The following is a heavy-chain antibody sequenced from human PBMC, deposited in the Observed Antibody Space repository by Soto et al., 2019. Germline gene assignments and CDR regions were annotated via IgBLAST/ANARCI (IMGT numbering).Heavy chain of an antibody. CDR2: IYPGDSDT. CDR1: GYSFTSYW. J-gene: IGHJ6*02. V-gene: IGHV5-51*01. Sequence: GESLKISCKGSGYSFTSYWIGWVRQMPGKGLEWMGIIYPGDSDTRYSPSFQGQVTISADKSISTAYLQWSSLKASDTAMYYCARQEATVTTLDYYYYGMDVWGQGSTVTVSS. CDR3: ARQEATVTTLDYYYYGMDV. D-gene: IGHD4-4*01.